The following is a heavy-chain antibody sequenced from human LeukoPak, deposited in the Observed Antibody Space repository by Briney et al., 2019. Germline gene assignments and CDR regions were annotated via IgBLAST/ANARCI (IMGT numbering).Heavy chain of an antibody. J-gene: IGHJ4*02. Sequence: ASVKVSCKVSGYTLTELSMHWVRQAPGKGLEWMGGFDPEDGETIYAQKFQGRVTMTEDTSTDTAYMELSSLRSEDTAVYYCATAPDIVATITSPFDSWGQGTLVTVSS. D-gene: IGHD5-12*01. CDR3: ATAPDIVATITSPFDS. V-gene: IGHV1-24*01. CDR2: FDPEDGET. CDR1: GYTLTELS.